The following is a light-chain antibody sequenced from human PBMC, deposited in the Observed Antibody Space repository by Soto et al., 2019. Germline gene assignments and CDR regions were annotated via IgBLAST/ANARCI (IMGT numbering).Light chain of an antibody. CDR2: AAS. V-gene: IGKV1-39*01. CDR3: QQSYITPVT. Sequence: DIQMTQSPSSLSASVGDRVTITCRASQSIRRFLNWYQQKPGKAPKLLIYAASSLESGVPSRFSGSGSGTGFTLTISSLHPEDFATYHCQQSYITPVTFGQVTRLEIK. J-gene: IGKJ5*01. CDR1: QSIRRF.